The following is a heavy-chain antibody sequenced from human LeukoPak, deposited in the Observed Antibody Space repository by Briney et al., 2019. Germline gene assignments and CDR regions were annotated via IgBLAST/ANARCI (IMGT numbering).Heavy chain of an antibody. D-gene: IGHD2-2*01. V-gene: IGHV3-53*01. CDR2: IYSGGST. J-gene: IGHJ6*02. Sequence: GGSLRPSCAASGFTVSNNFLSWVRQAPGKGLEWVSVIYSGGSTYYADSVKGRFTISRDNSKNTLYLQMNSLRAEDTAVYYCARHQIVVVPAAGMDVWGQGTTVTVSS. CDR3: ARHQIVVVPAAGMDV. CDR1: GFTVSNNF.